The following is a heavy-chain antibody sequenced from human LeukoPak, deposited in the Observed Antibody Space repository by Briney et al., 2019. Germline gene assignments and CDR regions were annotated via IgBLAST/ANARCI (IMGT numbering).Heavy chain of an antibody. CDR1: GFTFSSYA. Sequence: TGGSLRLSCAASGFTFSSYAMHWVRQAPGKGLEWVAVISYDGSNKYYADSVKGRFTISRDNAKNSLYLQMNSLRAEDTAMYYCVRVWGHSGYDYFPFDYWGQGTLVTVSS. V-gene: IGHV3-30-3*01. CDR2: ISYDGSNK. J-gene: IGHJ4*02. D-gene: IGHD5-12*01. CDR3: VRVWGHSGYDYFPFDY.